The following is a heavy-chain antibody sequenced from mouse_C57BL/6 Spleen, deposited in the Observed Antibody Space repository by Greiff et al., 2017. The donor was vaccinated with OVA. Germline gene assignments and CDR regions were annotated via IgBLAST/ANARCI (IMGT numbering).Heavy chain of an antibody. Sequence: VQLMESGSGLVQPSQSLSITCTVSGFSLTGYGVHWVRQSPGKGLEWLGVIWRGGSTDYNAAFMSRLSITKDNSKSQVFFKMNSLQADDTAIYYCAQSITTVPSWFAYWGQGTLVTVSA. V-gene: IGHV2-5*01. J-gene: IGHJ3*01. CDR1: GFSLTGYG. CDR2: IWRGGST. CDR3: AQSITTVPSWFAY. D-gene: IGHD1-1*01.